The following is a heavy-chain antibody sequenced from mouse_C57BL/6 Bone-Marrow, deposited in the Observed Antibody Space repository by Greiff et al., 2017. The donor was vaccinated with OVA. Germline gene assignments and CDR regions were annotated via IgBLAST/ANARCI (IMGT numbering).Heavy chain of an antibody. CDR1: GYTFTSYG. CDR2: IYPRSGNT. Sequence: QVQLQQSGAELARPGASVTLSCKASGYTFTSYGISWVKQRTGQGLEWIGEIYPRSGNTYYNEKFKGKATLTADKSSSTAYMELRSLTSEDSAVYFCARDYGSSPFDYWGQGTTLTVSS. J-gene: IGHJ2*01. CDR3: ARDYGSSPFDY. V-gene: IGHV1-81*01. D-gene: IGHD1-1*01.